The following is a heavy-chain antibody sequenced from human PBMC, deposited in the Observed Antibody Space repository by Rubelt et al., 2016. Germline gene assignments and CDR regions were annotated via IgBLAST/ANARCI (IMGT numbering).Heavy chain of an antibody. J-gene: IGHJ4*02. Sequence: QVQLQESGPGLVKPSETLSLTCTVSGGSISSYYWSWIRQPPGKGLEWIGYIYYSGGTNYNPALKSRVTRSVERSKNQFSRKLSSVTAADTAVYYCARAPPTGGFDYWGQGTLVTVSS. D-gene: IGHD4-17*01. V-gene: IGHV4-59*01. CDR3: ARAPPTGGFDY. CDR1: GGSISSYY. CDR2: IYYSGGT.